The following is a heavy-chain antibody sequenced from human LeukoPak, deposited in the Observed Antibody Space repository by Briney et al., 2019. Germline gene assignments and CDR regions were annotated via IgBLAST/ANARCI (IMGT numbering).Heavy chain of an antibody. CDR3: AREGRFKAQHLFDY. D-gene: IGHD2-2*01. Sequence: GGSLRLSCAASDFPFIGYTMHWVRQAPGKGLEWVAGIPYDGSPNSYADSVKGRFSISRDNSKSALYLRLSSLRPEDTAVYYCAREGRFKAQHLFDYWGQGTMVTVSS. CDR2: IPYDGSPN. J-gene: IGHJ4*02. CDR1: DFPFIGYT. V-gene: IGHV3-30*04.